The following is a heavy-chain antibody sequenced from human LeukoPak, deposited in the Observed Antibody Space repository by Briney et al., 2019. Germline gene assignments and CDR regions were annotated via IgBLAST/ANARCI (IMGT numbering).Heavy chain of an antibody. CDR1: GFNFNDYA. D-gene: IGHD1-26*01. J-gene: IGHJ4*02. CDR3: ATRREREPFHY. Sequence: GTSLRLSCAASGFNFNDYAVHWIRLVPGKGLEWLSGISWNSVIMTCADSVKGRFTISRDNARNSLFLQMNSLRDEDTALYYCATRREREPFHYWGQGTLVTVSS. V-gene: IGHV3-9*01. CDR2: ISWNSVIM.